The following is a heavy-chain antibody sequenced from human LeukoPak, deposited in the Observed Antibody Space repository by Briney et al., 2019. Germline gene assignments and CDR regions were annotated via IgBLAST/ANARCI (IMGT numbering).Heavy chain of an antibody. CDR3: ARVRFLEWLFSQPYYFDY. D-gene: IGHD3-3*01. Sequence: GGSLRLSCAASGFTFSTYSMNWVRQAPGKGLEWVSYISSSSSTIYYADSVKGRFTISRDNAKNSLYLQMNSLRAEDTAVYYCARVRFLEWLFSQPYYFDYWGQGTLVTVSS. CDR2: ISSSSSTI. J-gene: IGHJ4*02. CDR1: GFTFSTYS. V-gene: IGHV3-48*04.